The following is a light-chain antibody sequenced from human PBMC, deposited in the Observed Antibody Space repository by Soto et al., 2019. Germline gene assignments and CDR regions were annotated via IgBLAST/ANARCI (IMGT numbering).Light chain of an antibody. Sequence: QSALTQSASVSGSPGQSITISCTGTSSDVGGYNYVSWYQQHPGKAPKLIIYDVSNRPSGVSTRFSGSKSGNTASLTISGLQAEEEADYSCRSYTSPTSGVFGGGTKLTVL. CDR3: RSYTSPTSGV. CDR2: DVS. J-gene: IGLJ3*02. CDR1: SSDVGGYNY. V-gene: IGLV2-14*01.